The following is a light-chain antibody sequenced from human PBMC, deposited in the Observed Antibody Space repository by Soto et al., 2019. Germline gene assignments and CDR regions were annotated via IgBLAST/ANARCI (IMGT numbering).Light chain of an antibody. V-gene: IGKV3-20*01. CDR3: QLYGFSPKT. J-gene: IGKJ1*01. CDR1: QSVSSY. Sequence: EIVLTQSPATLSLSPGERATLSCRASQSVSSYLAWYQQKPGQAPRLLIFDVSTRATGIPDRFSGGGSGTDFTLTITRLEPDDFAVYYCQLYGFSPKTFGQGTKVEI. CDR2: DVS.